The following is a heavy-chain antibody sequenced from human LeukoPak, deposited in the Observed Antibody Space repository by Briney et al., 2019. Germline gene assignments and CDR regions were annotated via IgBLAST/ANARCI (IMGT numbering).Heavy chain of an antibody. CDR1: GFPFTTYA. D-gene: IGHD4-17*01. V-gene: IGHV3-23*01. J-gene: IGHJ4*02. CDR3: ARLRNTMTTPRFDY. CDR2: ISGSDGGT. Sequence: GGSLRLFCAASGFPFTTYAMGWVRQAPGKGLEWVSAISGSDGGTHSADSVKGRFTTSTDNSKNTLYLQMNSLRADDTAVYYCARLRNTMTTPRFDYWGQGTLVTVSS.